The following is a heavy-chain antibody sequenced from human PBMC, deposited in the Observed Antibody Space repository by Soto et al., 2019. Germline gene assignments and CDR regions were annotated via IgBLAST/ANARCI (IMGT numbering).Heavy chain of an antibody. V-gene: IGHV3-33*06. Sequence: QVQLVESGGGVVQPGRSLRLSCAASGFTFSNYAMHWVRQAPGKGLECVASIWYDGSNTYFVESLEGRFTISRDNSKNTFVIQLSSLRAEDTAIYFCAKGLGCTITLPYYWGQGTLGTVSS. CDR2: IWYDGSNT. J-gene: IGHJ4*02. CDR3: AKGLGCTITLPYY. CDR1: GFTFSNYA. D-gene: IGHD5-12*01.